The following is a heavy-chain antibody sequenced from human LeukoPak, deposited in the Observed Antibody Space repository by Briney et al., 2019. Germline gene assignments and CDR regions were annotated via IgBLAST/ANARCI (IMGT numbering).Heavy chain of an antibody. V-gene: IGHV1-46*01. J-gene: IGHJ4*02. CDR3: ARGAGKTYFDY. D-gene: IGHD1/OR15-1a*01. CDR1: GYTFTGYY. CDR2: INPSGGST. Sequence: ASVEVSCKASGYTFTGYYMHWVRQAPGQGLEWMGIINPSGGSTSYAQKFQGRVTMTRDMSTSTVYMELSSLRSEDTAVYYCARGAGKTYFDYWGQGTLVTVSS.